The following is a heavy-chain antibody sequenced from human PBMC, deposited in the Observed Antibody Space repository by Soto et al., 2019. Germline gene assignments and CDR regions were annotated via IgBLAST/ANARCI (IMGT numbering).Heavy chain of an antibody. D-gene: IGHD6-19*01. Sequence: GGSLRLSCAASGFTFSSYSMNWVRQAPGKGLEWVSSISSSSSYIYYADSVKGRFTIPRDNAKNSLYLQMNSLRAEDTAVYYCARDKQWLVREIFDYWGQGTLVTVSS. CDR3: ARDKQWLVREIFDY. CDR2: ISSSSSYI. V-gene: IGHV3-21*01. CDR1: GFTFSSYS. J-gene: IGHJ4*02.